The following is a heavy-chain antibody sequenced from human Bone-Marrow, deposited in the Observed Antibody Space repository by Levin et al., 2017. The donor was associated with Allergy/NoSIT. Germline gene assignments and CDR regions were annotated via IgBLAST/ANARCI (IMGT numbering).Heavy chain of an antibody. CDR1: GFTFSNYE. CDR2: ITGTTDII. CDR3: ARAPSSGFGGTLDYHYYGLDV. J-gene: IGHJ6*02. Sequence: PGGSLRLSCAASGFTFSNYEMTWVRQAPGKGLEWVSYITGTTDIIYYALSVRGRFTISRDNAKNSLYLQMNSLRAEDTAVYYCARAPSSGFGGTLDYHYYGLDVWGQGTTVTVSS. V-gene: IGHV3-48*03. D-gene: IGHD3-10*01.